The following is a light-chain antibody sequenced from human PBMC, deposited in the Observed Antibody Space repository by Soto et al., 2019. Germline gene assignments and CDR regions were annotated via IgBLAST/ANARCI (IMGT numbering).Light chain of an antibody. V-gene: IGKV3-15*01. CDR3: QQYNNWPPIT. Sequence: EKVMTQSPATLSVSPGERATLSCRASQNVKTRLAWYQQKPGQAPRLLIFDAFTRATGIPARFSGSGSGTEFTLTISSLQSEDFTVLYCQQYNNWPPITFGQGTRLEIK. CDR2: DAF. J-gene: IGKJ5*01. CDR1: QNVKTR.